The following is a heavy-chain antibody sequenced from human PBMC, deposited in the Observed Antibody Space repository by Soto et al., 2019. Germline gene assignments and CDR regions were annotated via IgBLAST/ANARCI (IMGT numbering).Heavy chain of an antibody. CDR3: ARSKYSISSFDY. CDR1: GFSLSTDDVG. Sequence: SGPTLVNPTQTLTLTCTFSGFSLSTDDVGVGWIRQPPGKALDWLAVIYWDDDKRYSPSLKSRLTITKDTSKNQVLLTMTNMDPVDTATYFCARSKYSISSFDYWGQGALVTRLL. CDR2: IYWDDDK. V-gene: IGHV2-5*02. D-gene: IGHD6-6*01. J-gene: IGHJ4*02.